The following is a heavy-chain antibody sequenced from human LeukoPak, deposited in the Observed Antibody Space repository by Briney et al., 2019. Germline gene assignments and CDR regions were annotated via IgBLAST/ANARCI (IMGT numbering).Heavy chain of an antibody. D-gene: IGHD6-13*01. CDR2: ISSSSSTI. CDR3: AKRSSSWYYYYYYMDV. CDR1: GFTFSTYS. Sequence: GGSLRLSCAASGFTFSTYSMNWVRQAPGKGLEWVSYISSSSSTIYYADSVKGRFTISRDNAKNSLYLQMNSLRAEDTAVYYCAKRSSSWYYYYYYMDVWGKGTTVTVSS. V-gene: IGHV3-48*01. J-gene: IGHJ6*03.